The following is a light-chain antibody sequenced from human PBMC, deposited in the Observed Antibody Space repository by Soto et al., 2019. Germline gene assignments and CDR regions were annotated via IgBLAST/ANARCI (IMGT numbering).Light chain of an antibody. CDR1: QLVNSW. CDR2: DAT. Sequence: DVQMTQSPSTLSASVGDRVTITCRASQLVNSWLAWYQQQPGRAPKLLIYDATSLESGVPSRFSGSRSGTEFTLTISSLQPDDSATYYCLQYNSYWTFGQGTRVEIK. J-gene: IGKJ1*01. V-gene: IGKV1-5*01. CDR3: LQYNSYWT.